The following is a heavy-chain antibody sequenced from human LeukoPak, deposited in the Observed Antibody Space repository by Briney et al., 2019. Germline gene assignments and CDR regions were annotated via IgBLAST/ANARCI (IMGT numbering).Heavy chain of an antibody. CDR3: ASAGVGYYYDSSGYFDY. V-gene: IGHV4-4*02. D-gene: IGHD3-22*01. Sequence: SETLSLTCAVSGGSISSSNWWSWVRQPPGKGLEWIGEIYHSGSTNYNPSLKSRVTISVDKSKNQFSLKLSSVTAADTAVYYCASAGVGYYYDSSGYFDYWGQGTLVTVSS. CDR2: IYHSGST. CDR1: GGSISSSNW. J-gene: IGHJ4*02.